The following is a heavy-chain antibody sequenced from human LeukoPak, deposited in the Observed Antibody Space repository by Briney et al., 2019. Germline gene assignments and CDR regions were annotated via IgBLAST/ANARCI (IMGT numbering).Heavy chain of an antibody. V-gene: IGHV1-18*01. D-gene: IGHD2/OR15-2a*01. CDR3: ARSMMEYFDI. J-gene: IGHJ3*02. Sequence: ASVKVSCKASGYTFTSYDINWVRQATGQGLEWMGWISAYNGNTNYAQKLQGRVTMTEDTSTDTAYMELSSLRSEDTAVYYCARSMMEYFDIWGQGTMVTVSS. CDR2: ISAYNGNT. CDR1: GYTFTSYD.